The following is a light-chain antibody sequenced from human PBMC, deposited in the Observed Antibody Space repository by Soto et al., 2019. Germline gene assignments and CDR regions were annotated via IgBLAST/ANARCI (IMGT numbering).Light chain of an antibody. V-gene: IGLV2-8*01. Sequence: QSVLTQPPSASGSRGQSVTISCTGTSNDVGSYNYVSWYQQHPGKAPKLMIYEVSKRPSGVPDRFSGSKSGNTASLTVSGLQAEDEADYYCSSYAGLNTLGYVFGTGTNATVL. CDR2: EVS. CDR1: SNDVGSYNY. CDR3: SSYAGLNTLGYV. J-gene: IGLJ1*01.